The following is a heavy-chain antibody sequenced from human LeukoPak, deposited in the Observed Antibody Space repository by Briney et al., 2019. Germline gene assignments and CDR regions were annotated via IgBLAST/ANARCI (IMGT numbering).Heavy chain of an antibody. CDR3: ARDAYYYHSTFDY. V-gene: IGHV3-48*03. D-gene: IGHD3-22*01. CDR2: ISSSGSTI. Sequence: GGSLRLSCAASGFSFSTYAMNWVRQAPGMGLEWVSQISSSGSTIYYADSVKGRFTISRDNAKNSLYLQMNSLRAEDTAVYYCARDAYYYHSTFDYWGQGTLVTVSS. CDR1: GFSFSTYA. J-gene: IGHJ4*02.